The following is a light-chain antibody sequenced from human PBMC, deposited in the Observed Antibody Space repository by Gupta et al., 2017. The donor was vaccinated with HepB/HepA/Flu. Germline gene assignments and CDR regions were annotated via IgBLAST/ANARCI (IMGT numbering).Light chain of an antibody. J-gene: IGLJ2*01. Sequence: QSVLTQPPSASATPGQRVTISCSGSSSNIGSNTVNWYQQLPGTAPNLLIYSNNQRPSGVPDRFSGSKSGTSASLAISGLQSEDEADYYCAAWDDSLNGPVFGGGTKLTVL. CDR1: SSNIGSNT. V-gene: IGLV1-44*01. CDR2: SNN. CDR3: AAWDDSLNGPV.